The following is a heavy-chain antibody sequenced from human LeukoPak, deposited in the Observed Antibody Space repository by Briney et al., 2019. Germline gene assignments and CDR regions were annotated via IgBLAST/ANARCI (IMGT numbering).Heavy chain of an antibody. CDR3: ARGVVPAAKGLDV. Sequence: ASVKVPCKASGYTFTSYYMHWVRQAPGQGLEWMGIINPSGGSTSYAQKFQGRVTMTRDMSTSTVYMELSSLRSEDTAVYYCARGVVPAAKGLDVWGKGTTVTVSS. V-gene: IGHV1-46*01. J-gene: IGHJ6*04. CDR2: INPSGGST. D-gene: IGHD2-2*01. CDR1: GYTFTSYY.